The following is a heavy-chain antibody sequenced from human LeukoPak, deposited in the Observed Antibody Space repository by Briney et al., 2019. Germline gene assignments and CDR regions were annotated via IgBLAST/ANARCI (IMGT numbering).Heavy chain of an antibody. V-gene: IGHV3-11*04. J-gene: IGHJ4*02. D-gene: IGHD2-2*01. Sequence: PGGSLRLSCAASGFTFSDYYMSWIRQAPGKGLEWVSYISSSGSTIYYADSVKGRFTISRDNSKNTLYLQLNSLRAEDTAVYYCAKDREGVPADYWGQGTLVTVSS. CDR2: ISSSGSTI. CDR3: AKDREGVPADY. CDR1: GFTFSDYY.